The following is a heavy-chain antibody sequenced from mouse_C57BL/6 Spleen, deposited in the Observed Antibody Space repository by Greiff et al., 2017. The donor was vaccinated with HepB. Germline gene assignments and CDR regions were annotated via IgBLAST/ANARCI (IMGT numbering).Heavy chain of an antibody. CDR3: GRSSYYAMDY. CDR1: GFTFSDYG. Sequence: EVKLMESGGGLVKPGGSLKLSCAASGFTFSDYGMHWVRQAPEKGLEWVAYISSGSSTIYYADTVKGRFTISRDNAKNTLFLQMTSLRSEDTAMYYCGRSSYYAMDYWGQGTSVTVSS. CDR2: ISSGSSTI. J-gene: IGHJ4*01. V-gene: IGHV5-17*01.